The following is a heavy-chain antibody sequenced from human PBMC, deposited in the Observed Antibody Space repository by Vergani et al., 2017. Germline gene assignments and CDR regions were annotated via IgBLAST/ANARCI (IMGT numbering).Heavy chain of an antibody. D-gene: IGHD1-1*01. CDR3: AKKPGISTTRHYYAMDV. Sequence: LEESGGGSVKPGGSLRLSCAASGFKFSDHYMSWIRQAPGNGLEWVSHISPGASTVSYTDSVTGRFTVSRDNDNNSLTLDMTTLRVEDTAFYCCAKKPGISTTRHYYAMDVWCQGTTVTVSS. CDR2: ISPGASTV. J-gene: IGHJ6*02. CDR1: GFKFSDHY. V-gene: IGHV3-11*04.